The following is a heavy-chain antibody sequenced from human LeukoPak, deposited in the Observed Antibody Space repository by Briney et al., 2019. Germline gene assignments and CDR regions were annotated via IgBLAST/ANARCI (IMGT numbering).Heavy chain of an antibody. CDR2: IIPIFGTA. Sequence: GASVNVSCKASGGTFSSYAISWVRQAPGQGLEWMGGIIPIFGTANYAQKFQGRVTITADESTSTAYMELSSLRSEDTAVYYCATSTVRYYDILTGANWFDPWGQGTLVTVSS. CDR3: ATSTVRYYDILTGANWFDP. J-gene: IGHJ5*02. D-gene: IGHD3-9*01. V-gene: IGHV1-69*13. CDR1: GGTFSSYA.